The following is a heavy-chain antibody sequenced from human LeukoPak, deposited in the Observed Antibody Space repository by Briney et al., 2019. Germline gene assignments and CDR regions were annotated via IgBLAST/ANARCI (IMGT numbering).Heavy chain of an antibody. CDR1: GGSISSGYY. CDR2: IYHSGST. Sequence: SETLSLTCTVSGGSISSGYYWGWIRQPPGKGLEWIGSIYHSGSTYYNPSLKSRVTISVDTSKNQFSLKLSSVTAADTAVYYCARHSTTSLRWYAYYFDYWGQGTLVTVSS. J-gene: IGHJ4*02. D-gene: IGHD4-23*01. CDR3: ARHSTTSLRWYAYYFDY. V-gene: IGHV4-38-2*02.